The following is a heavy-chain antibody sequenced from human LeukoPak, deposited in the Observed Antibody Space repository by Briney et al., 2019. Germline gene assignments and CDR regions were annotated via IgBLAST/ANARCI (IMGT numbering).Heavy chain of an antibody. CDR1: GFTFSSYW. V-gene: IGHV3-7*01. CDR2: IKQDGSEK. J-gene: IGHJ6*02. CDR3: ARDTYYGFAPLRHSSPITEYGMDV. D-gene: IGHD3/OR15-3a*01. Sequence: GGSLRLSCAASGFTFSSYWMSWVRQAPGKGLEWVANIKQDGSEKYYVDSVKGRFTISRDNAKNSLYLQMNSLRAEDTAVYYCARDTYYGFAPLRHSSPITEYGMDVWGQGTTVTVSS.